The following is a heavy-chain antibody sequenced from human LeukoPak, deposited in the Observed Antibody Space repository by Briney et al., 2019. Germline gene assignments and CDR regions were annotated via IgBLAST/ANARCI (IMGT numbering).Heavy chain of an antibody. CDR2: ITDDGYNT. CDR3: AKDFYVVGATTVDY. CDR1: GFTFSAFA. Sequence: GGSLRLSCAASGFTFSAFAMTWVRQAPGKGLEWVSTITDDGYNTYSADSVKGRITFSRDNSKNTLSLQLRSLRAEDTAVYYCAKDFYVVGATTVDYWGQGTLVTVSS. D-gene: IGHD1-26*01. J-gene: IGHJ4*02. V-gene: IGHV3-23*01.